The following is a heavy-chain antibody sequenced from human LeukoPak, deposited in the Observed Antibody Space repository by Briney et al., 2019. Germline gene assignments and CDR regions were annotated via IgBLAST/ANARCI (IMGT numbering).Heavy chain of an antibody. V-gene: IGHV4-61*02. J-gene: IGHJ4*02. D-gene: IGHD3-10*01. CDR1: GDSISSGDYY. CDR3: ARGPLWGYGSGSFFDY. Sequence: SETLSLTCTVSGDSISSGDYYWSWIRQPAGKGLEWIGRISSSGSTNYNPSLKSRVTISVDTSKNQFSLKLSSVTAADTAVYYCARGPLWGYGSGSFFDYWGQGTLVTVSS. CDR2: ISSSGST.